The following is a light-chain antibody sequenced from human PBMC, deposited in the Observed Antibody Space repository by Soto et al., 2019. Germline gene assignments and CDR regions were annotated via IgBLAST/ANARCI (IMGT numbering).Light chain of an antibody. Sequence: QSVLTQLPSVYGAPGQRVTISCTGSSSNIGSTYDVQWYQQLPGTAPKLLIHGNTDRPSGVPDRFSGSKSGTSASLAITGLQADDEADYYCQSYDDSLSVHYVFGTGTKVTVL. CDR3: QSYDDSLSVHYV. CDR2: GNT. V-gene: IGLV1-40*01. CDR1: SSNIGSTYD. J-gene: IGLJ1*01.